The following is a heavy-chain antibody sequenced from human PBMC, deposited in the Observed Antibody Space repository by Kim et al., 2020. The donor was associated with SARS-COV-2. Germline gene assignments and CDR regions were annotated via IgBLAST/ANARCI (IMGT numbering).Heavy chain of an antibody. V-gene: IGHV4-39*07. CDR1: GGSISSSSYY. D-gene: IGHD2-15*01. Sequence: SETLSLTCTVSGGSISSSSYYWGWIRQPPGKGLEWIGSIYYSGSTYYNPSLKSRVTISVDTSKNQFSLKLSSVTAADTAVYYCARVGVVVVAATPYYYGMDVWGQGTTVTVSS. J-gene: IGHJ6*02. CDR3: ARVGVVVVAATPYYYGMDV. CDR2: IYYSGST.